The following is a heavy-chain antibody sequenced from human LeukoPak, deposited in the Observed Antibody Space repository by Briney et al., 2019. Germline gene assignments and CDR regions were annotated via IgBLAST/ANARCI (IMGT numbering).Heavy chain of an antibody. CDR1: GVSISRHY. CDR3: AREPGGARGYSYGYGYYYYMDV. D-gene: IGHD5-18*01. J-gene: IGHJ6*03. Sequence: SETLSLTCTVSGVSISRHYWSWIRQPPGKGLEWIGYVYYSGGTNYNPSLKRRVTISVDTSQNQLSLKLRSETAADTAVYYCAREPGGARGYSYGYGYYYYMDVWGKGTTVTVPS. V-gene: IGHV4-59*11. CDR2: VYYSGGT.